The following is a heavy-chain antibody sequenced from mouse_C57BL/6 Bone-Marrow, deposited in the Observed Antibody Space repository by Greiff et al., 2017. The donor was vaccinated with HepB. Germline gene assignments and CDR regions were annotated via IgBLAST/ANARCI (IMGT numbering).Heavy chain of an antibody. Sequence: EVKLVESGGGLVQPGGSLKLSCAASGFTFSDYYMYWVRQTPEKRLEWVAYISNGGGSTYYPDTVKGRFTISRDNAKTTLYLQMSRLKSEDTAMYYCARPTVVGAGFAYWGQGTLVTVSA. V-gene: IGHV5-12*01. D-gene: IGHD1-1*01. CDR1: GFTFSDYY. J-gene: IGHJ3*01. CDR3: ARPTVVGAGFAY. CDR2: ISNGGGST.